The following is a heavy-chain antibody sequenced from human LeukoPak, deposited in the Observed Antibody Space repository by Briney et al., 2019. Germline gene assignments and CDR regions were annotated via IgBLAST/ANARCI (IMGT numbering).Heavy chain of an antibody. J-gene: IGHJ6*02. CDR1: GFTFSSYA. D-gene: IGHD6-19*01. CDR2: IPYDGSNK. Sequence: GGSLRLSCAASGFTFSSYAMSWVRQAPGKGLEWVAVIPYDGSNKYYADSVKGRFTISRDNSKNALYLQMNSLRAEDTAVYYCAREFHSSGWYDLGYYYYGMDVWGQGTTVTVSS. CDR3: AREFHSSGWYDLGYYYYGMDV. V-gene: IGHV3-30*04.